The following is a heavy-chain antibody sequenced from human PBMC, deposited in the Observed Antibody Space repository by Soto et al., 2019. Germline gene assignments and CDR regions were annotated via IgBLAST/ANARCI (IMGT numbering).Heavy chain of an antibody. CDR3: ARVITGTISRLDY. CDR2: INHSGST. Sequence: SETLSLTCAVYGGSFSGYYWSWIRQPPGKGLEWIGEINHSGSTNYNPSLKSRVTISVDTSKNQFSLKLSSVTAADTAVYYCARVITGTISRLDYWGQGTLVTVSS. CDR1: GGSFSGYY. D-gene: IGHD1-7*01. J-gene: IGHJ4*02. V-gene: IGHV4-34*01.